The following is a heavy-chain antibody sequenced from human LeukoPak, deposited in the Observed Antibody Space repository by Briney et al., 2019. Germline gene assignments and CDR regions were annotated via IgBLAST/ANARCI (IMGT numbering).Heavy chain of an antibody. J-gene: IGHJ4*02. D-gene: IGHD3-22*01. CDR2: MNPNSGNT. Sequence: ASVKVSCKASGYTFTSYDINWVRQATGQGLEWMGWMNPNSGNTGYARKFQGRVTMTRNTSISTAYMELSSLRSEDTAVYYCARGVADYYDSSGYWRVYYFDYWGQGTLVTVSS. V-gene: IGHV1-8*01. CDR1: GYTFTSYD. CDR3: ARGVADYYDSSGYWRVYYFDY.